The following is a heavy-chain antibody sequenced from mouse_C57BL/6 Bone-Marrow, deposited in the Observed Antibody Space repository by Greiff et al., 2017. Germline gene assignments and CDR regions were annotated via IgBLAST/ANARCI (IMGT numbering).Heavy chain of an antibody. J-gene: IGHJ2*01. Sequence: QVHVKQSGAELARPGASVKLSCKASGYTFTSYGISWVKQRTGQGLEWIGEIYPRSGNTYYNEKFKGKATLTADKSSSTAYMGLRSLTSEDSAVYFCAKVRVYYYGSSRDYWGQGTTLTVSS. CDR1: GYTFTSYG. V-gene: IGHV1-81*01. CDR3: AKVRVYYYGSSRDY. CDR2: IYPRSGNT. D-gene: IGHD1-1*01.